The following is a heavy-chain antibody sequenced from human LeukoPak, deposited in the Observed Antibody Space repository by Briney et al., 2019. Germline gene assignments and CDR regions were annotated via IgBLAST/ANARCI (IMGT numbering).Heavy chain of an antibody. Sequence: GESLKISCQGSGYSSSRYWIGWVRQMPGKGLEWMGMIYPGDSDTRYSPSFQGHVTISADKSISTAYLQWSSLKASDTAMYFCARQAYSSGHDAFDFWGQGTMVTVSS. J-gene: IGHJ3*01. CDR2: IYPGDSDT. V-gene: IGHV5-51*01. D-gene: IGHD6-19*01. CDR3: ARQAYSSGHDAFDF. CDR1: GYSSSRYW.